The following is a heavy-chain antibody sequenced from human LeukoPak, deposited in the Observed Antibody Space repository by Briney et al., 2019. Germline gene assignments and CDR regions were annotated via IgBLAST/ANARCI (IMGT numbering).Heavy chain of an antibody. V-gene: IGHV3-23*01. CDR1: GLTFSSYA. D-gene: IGHD5-12*01. CDR2: ISGSGGST. Sequence: GGSQRLSCAASGLTFSSYAMSGVRQAPGKGLEWVSAISGSGGSTYYADSVKGRFTISRDNSKNTLYLQMNSLRAEDTAVYYCASGGYSGLRLGYWGQGTLVTVSS. J-gene: IGHJ4*02. CDR3: ASGGYSGLRLGY.